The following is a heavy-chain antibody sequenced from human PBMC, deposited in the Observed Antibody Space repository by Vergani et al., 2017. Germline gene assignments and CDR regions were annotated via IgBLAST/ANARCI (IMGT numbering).Heavy chain of an antibody. D-gene: IGHD2-15*01. J-gene: IGHJ5*02. CDR3: ARWAAGVVVVAATRELWFDP. CDR2: ISSSSSYT. CDR1: GFTFSDYY. Sequence: QVQLVESGGGVVQPGGSLRLSCAASGFTFSDYYMSWIRQAPGXGLEWVSYISSSSSYTNYADSVKGRFTISRDNAKNSLYLQMNSLRAEDTAVYYCARWAAGVVVVAATRELWFDPWGQGTLVTVSS. V-gene: IGHV3-11*05.